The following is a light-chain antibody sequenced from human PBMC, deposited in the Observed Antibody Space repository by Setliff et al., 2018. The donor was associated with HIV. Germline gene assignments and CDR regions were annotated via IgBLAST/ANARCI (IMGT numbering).Light chain of an antibody. CDR2: EVS. Sequence: QSVLTQPASVSGSPGQSITISCTGTSSDVGNYKFVSWYQQLPGKAPKLIIFEVSNRPSGIPSRFSGSKSGNTASLSISGLQAEDEADYYCCSYAGNSTYVFGTGTKVTVL. J-gene: IGLJ1*01. CDR1: SSDVGNYKF. V-gene: IGLV2-23*02. CDR3: CSYAGNSTYV.